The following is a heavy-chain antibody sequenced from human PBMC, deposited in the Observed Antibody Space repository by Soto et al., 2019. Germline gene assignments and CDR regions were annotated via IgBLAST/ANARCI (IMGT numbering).Heavy chain of an antibody. CDR3: ARRLATTVSALGY. D-gene: IGHD4-17*01. V-gene: IGHV3-30-3*01. CDR1: GLTFTSSS. CDR2: ISENGDRQ. J-gene: IGHJ4*02. Sequence: QVQLVQSGGGVVQAGNSLRLSCTASGLTFTSSSFHWVRQAPGKGLEWVAVISENGDRQYSTESVRGRFLISRDSSKNTVYLQMNSLRPEDTGVYFCARRLATTVSALGYWVQGALVTVSS.